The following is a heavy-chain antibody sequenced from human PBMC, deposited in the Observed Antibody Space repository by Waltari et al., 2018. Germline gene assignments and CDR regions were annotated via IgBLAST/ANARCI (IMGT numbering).Heavy chain of an antibody. J-gene: IGHJ4*02. CDR3: ARDHRGDGYKGAFDY. V-gene: IGHV3-21*01. D-gene: IGHD3-10*01. Sequence: EVQLVESGGGLVKPGGSLRLSCAASGFTFSSYSMNWVRQAPGKGLEWVSSISSSSSYIYYADSVKGRFTISRDNAKNSLYLQMNSLRAGDTAVYYCARDHRGDGYKGAFDYWGQGTLVTVSS. CDR1: GFTFSSYS. CDR2: ISSSSSYI.